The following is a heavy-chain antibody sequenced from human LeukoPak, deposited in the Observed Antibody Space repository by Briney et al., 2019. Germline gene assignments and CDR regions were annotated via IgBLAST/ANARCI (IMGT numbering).Heavy chain of an antibody. D-gene: IGHD6-19*01. J-gene: IGHJ4*02. CDR2: INADNGDT. Sequence: ASVKVSCKASGYTFSSNAIHWVRQAPGQRLEWMGWINADNGDTKYSQKFQGRVTITRDTSASTAYMELSSLRSEDTAVYYCATRPGIAVAGFDFWGQGTLVTVSS. V-gene: IGHV1-3*01. CDR1: GYTFSSNA. CDR3: ATRPGIAVAGFDF.